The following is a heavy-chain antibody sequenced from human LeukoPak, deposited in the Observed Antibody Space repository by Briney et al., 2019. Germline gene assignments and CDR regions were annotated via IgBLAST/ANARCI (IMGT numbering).Heavy chain of an antibody. V-gene: IGHV4-39*07. CDR2: IYYSGST. J-gene: IGHJ6*02. CDR1: GGSISSSSYY. CDR3: ASTPPILYYGMDV. Sequence: PSETLSLTCTVSGGSISSSSYYWGWIRQPPGKGLEWIGSIYYSGSTYYNPSLKSRVTISVDTSKNQFSLKLSSVTAADTAVYYCASTPPILYYGMDVWGQGTTVTVSS.